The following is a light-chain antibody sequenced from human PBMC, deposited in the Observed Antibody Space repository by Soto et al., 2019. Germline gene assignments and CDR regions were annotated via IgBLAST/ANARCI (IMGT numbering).Light chain of an antibody. V-gene: IGKV1-5*01. Sequence: DIHMTQSPSTLSASVLDIVTITFRASQSIGDSLAWYQQKPGKAPYLLISDVSSLERGVPSRFSGSGSGTDFTLTISSLQTEDFATYYCQQSYSKRTFGQGTKVDIK. CDR1: QSIGDS. CDR2: DVS. CDR3: QQSYSKRT. J-gene: IGKJ1*01.